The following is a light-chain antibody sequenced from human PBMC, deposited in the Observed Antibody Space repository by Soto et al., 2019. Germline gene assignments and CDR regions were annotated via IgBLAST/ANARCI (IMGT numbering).Light chain of an antibody. J-gene: IGKJ1*01. CDR3: QQYSRLWS. V-gene: IGKV3-15*01. CDR1: QGIKYY. CDR2: GAS. Sequence: EIVMTQSPATLSVSPWERATLSCRASQGIKYYLAWFQQKPGQAPRLLIYGASTRATAIPARFSGSGSGTEFTLIISSLQRDDFGTYYCQQYSRLWSFGQGTKVDIK.